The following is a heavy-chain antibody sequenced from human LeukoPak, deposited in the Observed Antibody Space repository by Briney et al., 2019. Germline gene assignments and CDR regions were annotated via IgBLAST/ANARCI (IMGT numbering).Heavy chain of an antibody. J-gene: IGHJ6*03. D-gene: IGHD1-1*01. V-gene: IGHV3-13*01. CDR2: IGTTSDT. CDR3: ARGPPRGKYYYMGV. CDR1: GFTFSSFD. Sequence: GGSLRLSCAASGFTFSSFDMHWVRQPTGQGLEWVSNIGTTSDTYYPGSLEGRITLSRDYAKKSLYLQMNSLTAGDAADYYWARGPPRGKYYYMGVWGKGTTVTVSS.